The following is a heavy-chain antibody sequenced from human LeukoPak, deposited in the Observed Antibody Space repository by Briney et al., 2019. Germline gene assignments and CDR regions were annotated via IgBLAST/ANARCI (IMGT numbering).Heavy chain of an antibody. D-gene: IGHD3-10*01. CDR3: AKGSGSGSYSNWFDP. CDR2: ISGSGGST. V-gene: IGHV3-23*01. CDR1: GFTFSSYA. Sequence: PGGSLRLTCAASGFTFSSYAMSWVRQAPGKGLEWVSAISGSGGSTYYADSAKGRFTISRDNSKNTLYLQMNSLRAEDTAVYYCAKGSGSGSYSNWFDPWGQGTLVTVSS. J-gene: IGHJ5*02.